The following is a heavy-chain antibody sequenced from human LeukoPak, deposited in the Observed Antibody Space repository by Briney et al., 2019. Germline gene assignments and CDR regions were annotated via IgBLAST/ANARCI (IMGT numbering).Heavy chain of an antibody. CDR3: ARHLGIQVWFLDY. J-gene: IGHJ4*02. CDR2: IYHSGST. Sequence: PSETLSLTCTVSGGSMSSSTYYWGWIRQPPGKGLEWIGTIYHSGSTYYNTSLKSRVTISVDPSKNQFSLKLSSVTAADTAVYYCARHLGIQVWFLDYWGQGTLVTVSS. V-gene: IGHV4-39*01. CDR1: GGSMSSSTYY. D-gene: IGHD5-18*01.